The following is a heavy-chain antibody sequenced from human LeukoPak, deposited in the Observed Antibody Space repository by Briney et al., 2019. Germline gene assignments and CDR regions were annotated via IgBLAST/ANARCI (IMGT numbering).Heavy chain of an antibody. CDR2: INHSGST. D-gene: IGHD3-22*01. V-gene: IGHV4-34*01. Sequence: SETLTLTCAVYGGSFSGFHCNWIRQPPGKGLEWIGEINHSGSTNYNPSLKSRVTISVDTSKNQFSLKLSSVTAADTAVYYCARAQGSGYYYGTKRYYYYMDVWGKGTTVTFSS. CDR3: ARAQGSGYYYGTKRYYYYMDV. CDR1: GGSFSGFH. J-gene: IGHJ6*03.